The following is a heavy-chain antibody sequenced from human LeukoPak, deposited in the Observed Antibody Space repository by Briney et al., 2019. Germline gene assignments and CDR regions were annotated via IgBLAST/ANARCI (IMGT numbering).Heavy chain of an antibody. D-gene: IGHD6-19*01. Sequence: ASVKVSCKASGYTFTIYYIHWVRQAPGQGLEWMGMINPSGGSTRYAQKFQGRVTMTRDTSASTVYMELSSLRSEDTAVYYCARVPGSGQYYFDFWGQGTLVTVSS. CDR3: ARVPGSGQYYFDF. V-gene: IGHV1-46*01. CDR1: GYTFTIYY. CDR2: INPSGGST. J-gene: IGHJ4*02.